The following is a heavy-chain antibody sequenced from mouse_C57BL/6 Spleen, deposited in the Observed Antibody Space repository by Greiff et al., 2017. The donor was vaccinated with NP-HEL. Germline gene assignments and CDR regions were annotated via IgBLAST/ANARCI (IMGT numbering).Heavy chain of an antibody. CDR3: ARSSPGNAMDY. Sequence: VQLQQSGAELVKPGASVKLSCTASGFNIKDYYMHWVKQRTEQGLEWIGRIDPEDGETKYAPTFQGKAPLTADTSSNTAYLQLRSLTSEDTAVYYCARSSPGNAMDYWGQGTSVTVSS. CDR2: IDPEDGET. J-gene: IGHJ4*01. CDR1: GFNIKDYY. V-gene: IGHV14-2*01.